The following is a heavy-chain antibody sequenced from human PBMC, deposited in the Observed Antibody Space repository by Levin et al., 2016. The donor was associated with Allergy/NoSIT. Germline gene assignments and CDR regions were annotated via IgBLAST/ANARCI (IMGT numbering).Heavy chain of an antibody. J-gene: IGHJ5*02. CDR1: GFKFDAYP. D-gene: IGHD3-9*01. CDR3: AKDQHYDILTGYDS. V-gene: IGHV3-43*02. CDR2: ISDDGATT. Sequence: GGSLRLSCAASGFKFDAYPMHWVRQAPGKGLEWVSLISDDGATTLYAEFVKGRFSVPRDNRRKTFYLQMNSLRTDDTALYYCAKDQHYDILTGYDSWGQGTLVTVSS.